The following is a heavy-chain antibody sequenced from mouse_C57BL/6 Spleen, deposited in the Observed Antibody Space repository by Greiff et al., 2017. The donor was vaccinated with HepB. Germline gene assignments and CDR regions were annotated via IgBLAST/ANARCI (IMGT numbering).Heavy chain of an antibody. CDR3: ARGGFYDGYGFAY. J-gene: IGHJ3*01. CDR1: GYSITSDY. CDR2: ISYSGST. V-gene: IGHV3-8*01. Sequence: EVKVVESGPGLAKPSQTLSLTCSVTGYSITSDYWNWIRKFPGNKLEYMGYISYSGSTYYNPSLKSRISITRDTSKNQYYLQLNSVTTEDTATYYCARGGFYDGYGFAYWGQGTLVTVSA. D-gene: IGHD2-3*01.